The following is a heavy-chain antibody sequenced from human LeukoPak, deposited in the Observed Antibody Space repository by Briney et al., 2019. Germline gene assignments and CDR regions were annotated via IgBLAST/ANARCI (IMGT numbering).Heavy chain of an antibody. CDR2: IYHSGST. V-gene: IGHV4-59*12. CDR1: GGSISSYY. Sequence: SETLSLTCTVSGGSISSYYWSWIRQPPGKGLEWIGEIYHSGSTNYNPSLKGRVTISVDKSKNQFSLKLSSVTAADTAVYYCAREGRFGYSSSWRYFDYWGQGTLVTVSS. J-gene: IGHJ4*02. D-gene: IGHD6-13*01. CDR3: AREGRFGYSSSWRYFDY.